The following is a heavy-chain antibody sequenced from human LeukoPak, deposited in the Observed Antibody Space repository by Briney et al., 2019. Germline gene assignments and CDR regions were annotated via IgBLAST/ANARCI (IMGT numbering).Heavy chain of an antibody. CDR3: ARDDVVRGVITYYYGMDV. D-gene: IGHD3-10*01. J-gene: IGHJ6*04. V-gene: IGHV4-38-2*02. CDR1: GYSISSGYY. Sequence: PSETLSLTCAVSGYSISSGYYWGWSRQPPGQGLGWIGSIYHSGSTYYNPSLKSRVTISVDTSKNQFSLKLSSVTAADTAVYYCARDDVVRGVITYYYGMDVWGKGTTVTVSS. CDR2: IYHSGST.